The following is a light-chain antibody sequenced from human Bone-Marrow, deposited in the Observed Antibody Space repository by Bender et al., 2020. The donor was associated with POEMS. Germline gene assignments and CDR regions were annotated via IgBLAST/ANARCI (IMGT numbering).Light chain of an antibody. J-gene: IGLJ2*01. CDR1: SSNVGGYDF. CDR3: CSYRSSSTLVV. V-gene: IGLV2-14*03. Sequence: QSALTQPRSVSGSPGQSVTISCTGTSSNVGGYDFVSWYQHHPGKAPRLMIYDVSNRPSGVSNRFSGSKSGNTASLTISGLQAEDEADYYCCSYRSSSTLVVFGGGTKLTVL. CDR2: DVS.